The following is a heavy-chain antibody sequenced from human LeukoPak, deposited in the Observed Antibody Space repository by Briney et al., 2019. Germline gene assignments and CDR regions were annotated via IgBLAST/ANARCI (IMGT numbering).Heavy chain of an antibody. V-gene: IGHV1-24*01. CDR2: FDPEDGET. CDR1: GYTLTELS. Sequence: ASVKVSCKVSGYTLTELSMHWVRQAPGKGLEWMGGFDPEDGETIYAQKFQGRVTMTEDTSTDTAYMELSSLRSEDTAVYYCATPYCGGDCYSVKFDIWGQGTMVTVSS. J-gene: IGHJ3*02. CDR3: ATPYCGGDCYSVKFDI. D-gene: IGHD2-21*02.